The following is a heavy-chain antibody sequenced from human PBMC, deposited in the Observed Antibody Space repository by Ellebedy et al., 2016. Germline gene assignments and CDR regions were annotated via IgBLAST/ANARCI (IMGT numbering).Heavy chain of an antibody. CDR3: ARGLTVIRRWARRDV. CDR1: GGSFSGYY. J-gene: IGHJ6*02. D-gene: IGHD3-10*01. CDR2: ISHSGST. V-gene: IGHV4-34*01. Sequence: SETLSLTXAVYGGSFSGYYWSWIRQPPGKGLEWIGDISHSGSTKYNPSLKSRVTISIETSKSQFSLKLSSVTAADTAVYYCARGLTVIRRWARRDVWGQGTTVIVSS.